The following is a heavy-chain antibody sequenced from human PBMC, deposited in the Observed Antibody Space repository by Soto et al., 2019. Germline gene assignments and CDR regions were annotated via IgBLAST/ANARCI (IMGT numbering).Heavy chain of an antibody. D-gene: IGHD2-15*01. CDR2: INPNSGGT. CDR1: GYIFTGYY. Sequence: QVQLVQSGAEVKKPGASVKVSCKASGYIFTGYYMHWVRQAPGQGLEWMGWINPNSGGTNYAQKFQGWVTMTRDTSISTAYMELSRLRSDDTAVYYCARGGDLYCSGGSCYSWFDPWGQGTLVTVSS. J-gene: IGHJ5*02. CDR3: ARGGDLYCSGGSCYSWFDP. V-gene: IGHV1-2*04.